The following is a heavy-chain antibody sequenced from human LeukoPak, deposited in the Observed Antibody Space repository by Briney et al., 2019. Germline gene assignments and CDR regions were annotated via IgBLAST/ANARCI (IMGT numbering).Heavy chain of an antibody. CDR3: ARVRPTDSYDSRLP. Sequence: GKSLTLSCAASGFTFRSYCMHWVRQAPGKGLEWVAVISYDGSNKYYAESVKGRFTISRDNSKNSLYLQMNSLRGEDTAVYSCARVRPTDSYDSRLPWGQGNLVTVSS. D-gene: IGHD3-22*01. CDR1: GFTFRSYC. CDR2: ISYDGSNK. J-gene: IGHJ5*02. V-gene: IGHV3-30*19.